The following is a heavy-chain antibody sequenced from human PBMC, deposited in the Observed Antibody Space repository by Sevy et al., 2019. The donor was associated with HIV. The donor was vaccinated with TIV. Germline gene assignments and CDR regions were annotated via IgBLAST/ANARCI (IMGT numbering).Heavy chain of an antibody. V-gene: IGHV3-30-3*01. CDR1: GFTFSSYA. J-gene: IGHJ4*02. CDR2: MSYDGSNK. Sequence: GGYLRLCCAASGFTFSSYAMHWVRQAPGKGLACVAVMSYDGSNKYYADSVKGRFTIYRDNSKNTLYLQMNSLRGEDTAVYYCARGYSGSRDGYNLAYWGQGTLVTVSS. D-gene: IGHD2-21*01. CDR3: ARGYSGSRDGYNLAY.